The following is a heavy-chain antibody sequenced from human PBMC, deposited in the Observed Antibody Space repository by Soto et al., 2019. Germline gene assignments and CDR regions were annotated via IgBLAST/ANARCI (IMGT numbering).Heavy chain of an antibody. CDR1: GGAFSGYY. D-gene: IGHD3-16*02. Sequence: QVQLQQWGAGVLKPSETLSLTCAVYGGAFSGYYWTWVRETPGKGVEWIGEKEHGGSTTYNPSLHSHVAISPDLVRKQVSLQQTSVTAADSATYYCARGHIVSSNFYFLEVWGKGTTVTVSS. J-gene: IGHJ6*04. V-gene: IGHV4-34*02. CDR3: ARGHIVSSNFYFLEV. CDR2: KEHGGST.